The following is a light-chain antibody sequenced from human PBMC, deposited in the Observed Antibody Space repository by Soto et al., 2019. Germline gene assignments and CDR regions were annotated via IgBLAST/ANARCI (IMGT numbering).Light chain of an antibody. CDR1: QSITNW. V-gene: IGKV1-5*03. CDR3: QQYKSYWT. CDR2: EAS. Sequence: DIQSTQSPSTLSSSVVDSVTITFRASQSITNWLAWYQLKPGKAPKLLIHEASNLHSGVSSRFTGSGSGTDFTLTITSLQTEDFATYYCQQYKSYWTFGQGTKVDIK. J-gene: IGKJ1*01.